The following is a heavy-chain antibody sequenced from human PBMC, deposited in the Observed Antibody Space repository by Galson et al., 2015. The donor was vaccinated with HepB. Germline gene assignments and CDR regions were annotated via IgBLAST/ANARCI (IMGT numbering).Heavy chain of an antibody. D-gene: IGHD6-19*01. V-gene: IGHV3-23*01. CDR2: ISGSGATT. J-gene: IGHJ4*02. CDR1: GFAFSTYA. CDR3: VKRVAGTSKSFDY. Sequence: SLRLSCAASGFAFSTYAMCWVRQAPGKGLEWVSIISGSGATTAYADSVKGRFSISRDNSKNTLYLQMNSLRAEDTAVYFCVKRVAGTSKSFDYWGQGTLVTVSS.